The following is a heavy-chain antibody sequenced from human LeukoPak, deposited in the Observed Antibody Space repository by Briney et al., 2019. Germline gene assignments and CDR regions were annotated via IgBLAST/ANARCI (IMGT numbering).Heavy chain of an antibody. CDR1: GYTFTGYY. V-gene: IGHV1-2*02. J-gene: IGHJ6*02. D-gene: IGHD6-19*01. CDR3: ARVGISQWLVQSYYGMDV. Sequence: ASVKVSCKASGYTFTGYYMPWVRQAPGQGLEWMGWINPNSGGRNYAQKFQGRVTMTRDTSISTAYMELSRLRSDDTAVYYCARVGISQWLVQSYYGMDVWGQGTTVTVSS. CDR2: INPNSGGR.